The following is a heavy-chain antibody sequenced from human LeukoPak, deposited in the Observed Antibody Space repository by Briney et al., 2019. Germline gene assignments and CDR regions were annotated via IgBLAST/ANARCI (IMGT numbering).Heavy chain of an antibody. CDR2: ISGMVGGT. CDR3: AKDGWVGATIDYYYYYMDV. CDR1: GFTFSSYA. Sequence: PGGSLRLSCAASGFTFSSYAMSWVRQAPGEGREWVSAISGMVGGTYYADSVKGRFTISRDNSKNTLYLQMNSLRAEDTAVYYCAKDGWVGATIDYYYYYMDVWGKGTTVTVSS. V-gene: IGHV3-23*01. J-gene: IGHJ6*03. D-gene: IGHD1-26*01.